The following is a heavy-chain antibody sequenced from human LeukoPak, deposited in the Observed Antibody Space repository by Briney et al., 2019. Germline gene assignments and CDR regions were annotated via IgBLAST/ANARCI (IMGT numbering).Heavy chain of an antibody. Sequence: SLRLSCAASGFTFSSYWMNCVRQAPGQGLVWVSRINSDGSSTSYADTVKARFTISRDNAKNTLYLQMNSLRAEDTAVDYCARDAPFYDSTTYYYYYYMDVWGKGTTVTVSS. D-gene: IGHD3-22*01. V-gene: IGHV3-74*01. J-gene: IGHJ6*03. CDR2: INSDGSST. CDR3: ARDAPFYDSTTYYYYYYMDV. CDR1: GFTFSSYW.